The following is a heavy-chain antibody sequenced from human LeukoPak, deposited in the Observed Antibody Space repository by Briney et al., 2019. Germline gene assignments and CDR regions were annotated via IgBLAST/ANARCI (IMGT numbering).Heavy chain of an antibody. CDR2: ISSSGSTI. CDR3: ARDLVYGDYPLDY. J-gene: IGHJ4*02. CDR1: GFTFSDYY. V-gene: IGHV3-11*01. D-gene: IGHD4-17*01. Sequence: GGSLRLSCAASGFTFSDYYMGWIRQAPGKGLEWVSYISSSGSTIYYADSVKGRFTISRDNAKNSLYLQMNSLRAEDTAVYYCARDLVYGDYPLDYWGQGTLVTVSS.